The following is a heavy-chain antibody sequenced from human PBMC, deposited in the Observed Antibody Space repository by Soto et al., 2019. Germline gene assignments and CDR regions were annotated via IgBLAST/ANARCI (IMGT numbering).Heavy chain of an antibody. D-gene: IGHD6-19*01. CDR3: YPVAGSSGGDY. CDR2: IKIKTDGGTT. CDR1: SVSNAW. Sequence: SVSNAWMNWVRQAPGKGLEWVGRIKIKTDGGTTDYAAPVKGRFTISRDDSKNTLYLQMNSLKTEDTAVYYCYPVAGSSGGDYWGQGTLVTVSS. V-gene: IGHV3-15*07. J-gene: IGHJ4*02.